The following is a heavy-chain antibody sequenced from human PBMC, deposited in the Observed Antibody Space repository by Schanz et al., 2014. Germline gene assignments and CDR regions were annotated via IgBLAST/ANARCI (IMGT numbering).Heavy chain of an antibody. D-gene: IGHD6-19*01. V-gene: IGHV1-18*01. Sequence: QVHLVQSGAEVHKPGASLKISCKASGYNITSNDVTWVRQAPGQGLEWMGWISAYNGNTNYAQKLQGRVTMTTDTSTSTAYMELRSLRSDDTAVYYCARGRYSSGWYDRDIAHFDYWGQGTLVTVSS. CDR2: ISAYNGNT. CDR1: GYNITSND. CDR3: ARGRYSSGWYDRDIAHFDY. J-gene: IGHJ4*02.